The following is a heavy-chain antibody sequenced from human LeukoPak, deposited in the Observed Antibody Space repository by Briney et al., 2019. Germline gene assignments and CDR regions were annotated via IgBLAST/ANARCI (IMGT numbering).Heavy chain of an antibody. CDR1: ALTFSSFS. J-gene: IGHJ4*02. V-gene: IGHV3-48*01. Sequence: GGSLTLSRAASALTFSSFSMNWVRQAPGKGLEWVSYISSGSYTIYYADSVKGPFTISRDNAKNSLYLQMNSLRAEDTAVYYCAKYYYDTSGAGSYFDYWGQGTLVTVSS. CDR2: ISSGSYTI. CDR3: AKYYYDTSGAGSYFDY. D-gene: IGHD3-22*01.